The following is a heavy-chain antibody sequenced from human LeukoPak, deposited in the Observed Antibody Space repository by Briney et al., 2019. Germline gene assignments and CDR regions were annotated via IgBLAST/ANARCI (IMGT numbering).Heavy chain of an antibody. CDR3: AKVRWGSDNALDS. J-gene: IGHJ4*02. CDR1: GFTFSSYE. Sequence: PGGSLRLSCAASGFTFSSYEMNWVRQAPGKGLEWLAVISHDGSNKYYAESVKGRITISRDNSMNTLYLQMHSLRAEDTAVYYCAKVRWGSDNALDSWGQGTLVTGSS. CDR2: ISHDGSNK. D-gene: IGHD3-16*01. V-gene: IGHV3-30*18.